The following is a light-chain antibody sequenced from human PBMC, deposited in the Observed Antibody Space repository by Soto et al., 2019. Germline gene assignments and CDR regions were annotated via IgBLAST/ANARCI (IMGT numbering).Light chain of an antibody. CDR2: EDD. CDR1: GGSIANNY. CDR3: QCYDSSNWL. V-gene: IGLV6-57*02. Sequence: FMLTQPHSVSESPGKTVTISCTGSGGSIANNYVQWYQQRPGSAPTTVIYEDDQRPSGVPDRFSGSIDRSSNSASLTISGLKTEDEADYYCQCYDSSNWLFGGGTKLTVL. J-gene: IGLJ3*02.